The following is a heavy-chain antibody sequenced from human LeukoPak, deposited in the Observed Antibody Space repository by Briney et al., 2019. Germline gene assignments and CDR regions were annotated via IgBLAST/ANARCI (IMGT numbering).Heavy chain of an antibody. CDR2: IKQDGSEK. D-gene: IGHD6-13*01. CDR1: EFILSGYW. J-gene: IGHJ4*02. CDR3: ARDGFVGAADY. V-gene: IGHV3-7*01. Sequence: GGSLRLSCAASEFILSGYWMNWVRQAPGKGLEWVANIKQDGSEKQYVDSVRGRFTISRDNAKNSLYLQMNSLRVEDTAVYYCARDGFVGAADYWGQGTLVTVSS.